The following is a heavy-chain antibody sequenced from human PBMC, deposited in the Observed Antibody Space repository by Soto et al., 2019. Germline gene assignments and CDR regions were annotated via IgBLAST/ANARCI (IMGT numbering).Heavy chain of an antibody. CDR3: ARDSGYRYCTGNSCNPYFDP. D-gene: IGHD2-8*02. CDR1: GFTFSTYT. Sequence: GGSLRLSCAASGFTFSTYTMNWVRQAPGKGLEWVSSIVSSTNEINYADSVKGRFHISRDNAKNSLYLNMVSLRAEDTAIYYCARDSGYRYCTGNSCNPYFDPWGQGTLVTVSS. J-gene: IGHJ5*01. CDR2: IVSSTNEI. V-gene: IGHV3-21*04.